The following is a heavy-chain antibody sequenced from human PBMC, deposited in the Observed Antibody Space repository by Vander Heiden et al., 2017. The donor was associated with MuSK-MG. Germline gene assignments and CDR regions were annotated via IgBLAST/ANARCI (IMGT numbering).Heavy chain of an antibody. D-gene: IGHD1-26*01. CDR1: GGPFGSYA. CDR2: IIPIFGTA. Sequence: QVQLVQSGAEVKNPGSSVTASCKGSGGPFGSYASSWVREAPGQGLEWMGGIIPIFGTANYAQKFQGRVTITADESTSTAYMELSSLRSEDTAVYYCARRGDSGSYDWFDPWGQGTLVTVSS. V-gene: IGHV1-69*01. CDR3: ARRGDSGSYDWFDP. J-gene: IGHJ5*02.